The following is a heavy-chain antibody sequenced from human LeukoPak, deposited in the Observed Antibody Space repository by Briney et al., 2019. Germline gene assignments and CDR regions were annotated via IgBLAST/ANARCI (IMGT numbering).Heavy chain of an antibody. CDR3: AKGIRRYPEPSSWSCFDY. D-gene: IGHD6-13*01. CDR2: ISESGVST. Sequence: QPGGSMRLSCAASGFTFSSYAMSWVHQAPGKRLEWVSAISESGVSTYYADSVKGRFTVSRDNSDNTLYLQMNSLRAEDTAVYYCAKGIRRYPEPSSWSCFDYWGQGTLVTVSA. J-gene: IGHJ4*02. CDR1: GFTFSSYA. V-gene: IGHV3-23*01.